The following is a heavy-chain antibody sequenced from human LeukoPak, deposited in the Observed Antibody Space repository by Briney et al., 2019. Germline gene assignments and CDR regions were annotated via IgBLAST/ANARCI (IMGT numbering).Heavy chain of an antibody. J-gene: IGHJ4*02. V-gene: IGHV4-39*01. D-gene: IGHD5-18*01. CDR3: APLGPAMVRNY. Sequence: SETLSLTCTVSGGSISSSSYYWGWIRQPPGKGLEWIGSINYSGNTYYNPSLKSRVTISVDTSRNQFSLKLSSVTAADTAVYYCAPLGPAMVRNYWGPGTLVTVSS. CDR1: GGSISSSSYY. CDR2: INYSGNT.